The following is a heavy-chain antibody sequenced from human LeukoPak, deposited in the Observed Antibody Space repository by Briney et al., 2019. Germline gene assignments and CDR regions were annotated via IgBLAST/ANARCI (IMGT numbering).Heavy chain of an antibody. CDR3: ANKLGDSDAFDI. J-gene: IGHJ3*02. CDR1: GFTFSSYD. CDR2: IGTAGDT. Sequence: GGSLRLSCAASGFTFSSYDMHWVRQATGKGLEWVSAIGTAGDTYYPGSVKGRFTISRENAKNSLYLQMNSLRAGDTAVYYCANKLGDSDAFDIWGQGTMVTVSS. V-gene: IGHV3-13*01. D-gene: IGHD2-21*01.